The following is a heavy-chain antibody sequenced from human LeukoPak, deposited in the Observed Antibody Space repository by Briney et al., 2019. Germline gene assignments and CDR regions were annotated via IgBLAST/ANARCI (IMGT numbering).Heavy chain of an antibody. V-gene: IGHV3-23*01. J-gene: IGHJ4*02. D-gene: IGHD3-9*01. CDR2: ISGSGGST. Sequence: GGSLRLSCAASGFTFSSYAMSWVRQAPGKRLEWVSAISGSGGSTYYADSVKGRFTISRDNSKNTLYLQMNSLRAEDTAVYYCAKGGYDILTGPDYWGQGTLVTVSS. CDR3: AKGGYDILTGPDY. CDR1: GFTFSSYA.